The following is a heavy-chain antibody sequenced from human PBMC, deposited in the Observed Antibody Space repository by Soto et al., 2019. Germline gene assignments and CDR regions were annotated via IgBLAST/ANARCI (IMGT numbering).Heavy chain of an antibody. Sequence: GGSLRLSCAASGFTFSSYWMHWVRQAPGKGLVWVSRINSDGSSTSYADSVKGRFTISRDNAKNTLYLQMNSLRAEDTAVYYCARVSRPFYYYYGMDVWGQGTTVTVSS. CDR1: GFTFSSYW. CDR2: INSDGSST. J-gene: IGHJ6*02. CDR3: ARVSRPFYYYYGMDV. V-gene: IGHV3-74*01.